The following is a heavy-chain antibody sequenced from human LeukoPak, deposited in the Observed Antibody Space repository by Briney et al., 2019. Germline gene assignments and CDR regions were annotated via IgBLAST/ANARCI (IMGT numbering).Heavy chain of an antibody. CDR3: ARDRDSSGWYVGSRHWLDP. Sequence: SETLSLTCTVSGGSISSGGYYWSWIRQHPGKGLERIGYIYYSGSTYYNPSLKSRVTISVDTSKNQFSLKLSSVTAADTAVYYCARDRDSSGWYVGSRHWLDPWGQGTLVTVSS. J-gene: IGHJ5*02. CDR1: GGSISSGGYY. CDR2: IYYSGST. V-gene: IGHV4-31*03. D-gene: IGHD6-19*01.